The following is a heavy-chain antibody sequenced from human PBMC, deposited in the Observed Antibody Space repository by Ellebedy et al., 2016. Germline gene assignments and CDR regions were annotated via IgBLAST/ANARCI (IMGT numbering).Heavy chain of an antibody. Sequence: SETLSLXXTVSGGSISSSSYYWGWIRQPPGKGLEWIGSIYYSGSTYYNPSLKSRVTISVDTSKNQFSLKPSSVTAADTAVYYCARDFREPDYGDWFDPWGQGTLVTVSS. D-gene: IGHD4-17*01. CDR1: GGSISSSSYY. CDR2: IYYSGST. J-gene: IGHJ5*02. CDR3: ARDFREPDYGDWFDP. V-gene: IGHV4-39*07.